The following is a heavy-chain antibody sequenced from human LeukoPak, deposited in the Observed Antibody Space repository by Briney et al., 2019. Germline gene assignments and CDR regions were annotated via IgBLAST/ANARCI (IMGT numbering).Heavy chain of an antibody. Sequence: GGSLRLSCAASGFTVSSNYMSWVRQAPGKGLEWVSVIYSGGSTYYADSVKGRFTISRDNSKNTLYLQMSSLRTEDTALYYCVKDSAPYSNGWGFDYWGQGTLVTVSS. CDR3: VKDSAPYSNGWGFDY. V-gene: IGHV3-66*01. D-gene: IGHD6-19*01. CDR2: IYSGGST. CDR1: GFTVSSNY. J-gene: IGHJ4*02.